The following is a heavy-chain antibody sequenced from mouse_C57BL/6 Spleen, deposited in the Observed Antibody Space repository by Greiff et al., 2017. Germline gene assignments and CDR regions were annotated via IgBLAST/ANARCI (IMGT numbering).Heavy chain of an antibody. D-gene: IGHD2-2*01. CDR2: IDPSDSYT. CDR1: GYTFTSYW. J-gene: IGHJ2*01. V-gene: IGHV1-50*01. Sequence: VQLQQPGAELVKPGASVKLSCKASGYTFTSYWMQWVKQRPGQGLEWIGEIDPSDSYTNYNQKFKSKATLTVDKPSSTAYMQLSSLTSEDSAVYYCAREGVTTSDYWGQGTTLTVSS. CDR3: AREGVTTSDY.